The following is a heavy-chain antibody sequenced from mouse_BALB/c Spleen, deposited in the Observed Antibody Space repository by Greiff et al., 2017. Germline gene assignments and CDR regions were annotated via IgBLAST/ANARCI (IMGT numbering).Heavy chain of an antibody. CDR2: IDPFNGGT. J-gene: IGHJ3*01. D-gene: IGHD2-4*01. CDR3: AREKGITSFAY. Sequence: EVQLQQSGPELMKPGASVKISCKASGYSFTSYYMHWVKQSHGKSLEWIGYIDPFNGGTSYNQKFKGKATLTVDKSSSTAYMHLSSLTSEDSAVYYCAREKGITSFAYWGQGTLVTVSA. V-gene: IGHV1S135*01. CDR1: GYSFTSYY.